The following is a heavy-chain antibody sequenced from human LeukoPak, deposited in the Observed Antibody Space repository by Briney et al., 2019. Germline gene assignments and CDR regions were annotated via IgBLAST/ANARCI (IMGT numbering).Heavy chain of an antibody. CDR2: INPNSGGT. CDR1: GYTFTGYY. CDR3: ARGAGYCSGGSCSKYDY. V-gene: IGHV1-2*02. J-gene: IGHJ4*02. D-gene: IGHD2-15*01. Sequence: ASVKVSCKASGYTFTGYYMYWVRQAPGQGLEWMGWINPNSGGTKYAQKFQGRVTMTGDTSISTAYMELSRLRSDDTAVYYCARGAGYCSGGSCSKYDYWGQGTLVTVSS.